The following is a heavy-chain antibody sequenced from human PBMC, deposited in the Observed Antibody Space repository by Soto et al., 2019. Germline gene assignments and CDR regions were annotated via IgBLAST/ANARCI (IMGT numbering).Heavy chain of an antibody. J-gene: IGHJ6*02. Sequence: GGSLRLSCAASGFTFSSYAMSWVRQAPGKGLEWVSAISGSGGSTYYADSVKGRFTISRDNSKNTLYLQMNSLRAEDTAVYYCAKDGYSYGSNYYYYGMDVWGQGTTVTVS. CDR2: ISGSGGST. CDR1: GFTFSSYA. D-gene: IGHD5-18*01. CDR3: AKDGYSYGSNYYYYGMDV. V-gene: IGHV3-23*01.